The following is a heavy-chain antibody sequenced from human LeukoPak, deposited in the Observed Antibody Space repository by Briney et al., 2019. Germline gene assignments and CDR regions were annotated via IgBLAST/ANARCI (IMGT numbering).Heavy chain of an antibody. J-gene: IGHJ4*02. CDR1: GYTFTSYG. V-gene: IGHV1-18*01. CDR2: ISAYNGNT. CDR3: ARDESLVVTTSGYFDY. Sequence: ASVKVSCKASGYTFTSYGISWVRQAPGQGLEWMGWISAYNGNTNYAQKLQGRVTMTTDTSTSTAYMELRSLRYDDTAVYYCARDESLVVTTSGYFDYWGQGTLVTVSS. D-gene: IGHD3-22*01.